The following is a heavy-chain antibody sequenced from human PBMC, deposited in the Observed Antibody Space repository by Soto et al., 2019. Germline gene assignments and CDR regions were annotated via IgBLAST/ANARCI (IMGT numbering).Heavy chain of an antibody. CDR3: ARRYGDCFDY. J-gene: IGHJ4*02. CDR1: GGSIRSYY. Sequence: SETLSLTCTVSGGSIRSYYWSWIRQPPGKELEWIGYIYYSGSTNYNPSLKSRVTISVDTSKNQFSLNLSSVTAADTAVYYCARRYGDCFDYWGQGTLVTVSS. CDR2: IYYSGST. V-gene: IGHV4-59*08. D-gene: IGHD4-17*01.